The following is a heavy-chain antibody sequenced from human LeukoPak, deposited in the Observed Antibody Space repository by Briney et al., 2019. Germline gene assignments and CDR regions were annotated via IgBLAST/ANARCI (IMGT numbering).Heavy chain of an antibody. V-gene: IGHV3-13*04. CDR2: IGTTGDT. CDR1: GFTFSGYD. CDR3: ARDRALRYLDL. D-gene: IGHD3-3*02. Sequence: PGGSLRLSCAASGFTFSGYDLHWVRQATGKGLEWVSAIGTTGDTYYPGSVKGRFTISRDDSKNTLYLQMNSLRAEDTAVYYCARDRALRYLDLWGRGTQVTVSS. J-gene: IGHJ2*01.